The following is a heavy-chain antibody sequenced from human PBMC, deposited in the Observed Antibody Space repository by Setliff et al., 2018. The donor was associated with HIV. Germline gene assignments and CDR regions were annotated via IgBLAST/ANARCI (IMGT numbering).Heavy chain of an antibody. CDR2: ISSGSDTI. D-gene: IGHD2-15*01. CDR1: GFTFSSYS. Sequence: LRLSCAASGFTFSSYSMNWVRQAPGKGLEWVSYISSGSDTIYYADSVKGRFTISRDNAKNSLYLQMNSLRAEDTAVYYCARGVVIAAHNWFDPWGQGTLVTVSS. CDR3: ARGVVIAAHNWFDP. J-gene: IGHJ5*02. V-gene: IGHV3-48*01.